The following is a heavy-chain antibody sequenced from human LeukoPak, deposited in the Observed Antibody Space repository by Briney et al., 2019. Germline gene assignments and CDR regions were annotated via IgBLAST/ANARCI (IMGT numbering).Heavy chain of an antibody. V-gene: IGHV1-46*01. D-gene: IGHD1-1*01. J-gene: IGHJ6*02. Sequence: ASVKVSCQASGYNFINYYIHWVRQAPGHGLEWMGVINPSGGRTTYAQKFQDRVTTTRDMSTRTVYMEVSSLRSDDTAVYYCARTTSVHMDAWGQGTTVTVSS. CDR2: INPSGGRT. CDR3: ARTTSVHMDA. CDR1: GYNFINYY.